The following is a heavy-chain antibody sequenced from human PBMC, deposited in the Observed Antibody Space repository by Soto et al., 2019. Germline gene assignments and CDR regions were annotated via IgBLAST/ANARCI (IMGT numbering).Heavy chain of an antibody. J-gene: IGHJ6*02. CDR3: AKVSGSYYYSHYGMDV. V-gene: IGHV3-23*01. Sequence: PGGSLRLSCAASGFTFSSYAMSWVRQAPGKGLEWVSAISGSGGSTYYADSVKGRFTISRDNSKNTLYLQMNSLRAEDTAVYYCAKVSGSYYYSHYGMDVCGQGTTVTLSS. D-gene: IGHD1-26*01. CDR1: GFTFSSYA. CDR2: ISGSGGST.